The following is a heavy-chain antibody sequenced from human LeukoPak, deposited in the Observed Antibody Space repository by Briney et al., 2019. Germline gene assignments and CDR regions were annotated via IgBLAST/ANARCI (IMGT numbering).Heavy chain of an antibody. CDR2: ICTSGST. Sequence: SETLSLTCTVSGGSISSYYWSWIRQPAGKGLEWIGRICTSGSTNYNPSLKSRVTMSVDTSKNQFSLKLSSVTAADTAVYYCARITYGDFEGVFDYWGQGTLVTVSS. V-gene: IGHV4-4*07. J-gene: IGHJ4*02. D-gene: IGHD4-17*01. CDR1: GGSISSYY. CDR3: ARITYGDFEGVFDY.